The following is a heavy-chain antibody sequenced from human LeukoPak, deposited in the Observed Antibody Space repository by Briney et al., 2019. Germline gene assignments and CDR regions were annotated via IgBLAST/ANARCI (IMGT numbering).Heavy chain of an antibody. J-gene: IGHJ6*03. CDR3: ARCHYGDPPYYYYYMDV. V-gene: IGHV4-4*07. CDR2: IYTSGST. Sequence: SETLSLTCTVSGGSISSYYWSWIRQPAGKGLEWIGRIYTSGSTNYNPSLKSRVTMSVDTSKNQFSLKLSSVTAADTAVYYCARCHYGDPPYYYYYMDVWGKGTTVTVSS. CDR1: GGSISSYY. D-gene: IGHD4-17*01.